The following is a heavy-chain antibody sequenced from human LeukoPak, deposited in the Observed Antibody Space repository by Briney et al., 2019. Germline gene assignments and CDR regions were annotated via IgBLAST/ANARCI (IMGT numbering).Heavy chain of an antibody. D-gene: IGHD5-24*01. J-gene: IGHJ4*02. CDR2: IIPIFGTA. Sequence: GSSVKVSCKASGGTFSSYAISWVRQAPGQGLEWMGGIIPIFGTANYAQKFQGRVTITTDESTSTAYMELSSLRSEDKAVYYCARRGDGYNSHFGYWGQGTLVTVSS. V-gene: IGHV1-69*05. CDR1: GGTFSSYA. CDR3: ARRGDGYNSHFGY.